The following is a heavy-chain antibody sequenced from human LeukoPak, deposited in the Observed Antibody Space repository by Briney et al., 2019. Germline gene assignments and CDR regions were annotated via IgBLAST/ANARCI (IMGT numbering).Heavy chain of an antibody. Sequence: GGSLRLSCAASGFSFSNYWMCWVRQAPGKGLVCVSRINSDGSTTTYADSVKGRFTISRDNAKNTLYLQMNSLRAEDSALYYCTRIRESLGLGAFDIWGQGTMVTVSS. J-gene: IGHJ3*02. V-gene: IGHV3-74*03. CDR1: GFSFSNYW. D-gene: IGHD7-27*01. CDR3: TRIRESLGLGAFDI. CDR2: INSDGSTT.